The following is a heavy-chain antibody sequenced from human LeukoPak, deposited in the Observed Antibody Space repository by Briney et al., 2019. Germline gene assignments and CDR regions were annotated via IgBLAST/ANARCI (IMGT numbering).Heavy chain of an antibody. D-gene: IGHD4-23*01. CDR1: GFTFSSYW. J-gene: IGHJ4*02. Sequence: GGSLRLSCAASGFTFSSYWMNWVRHAPGKGLVWVSRIASDGSSTTYADSVKGRFSISRDNAKNTLYLQVNSLRVEDTAVYYCARGRPHGNDYWGQGTLVTVSS. CDR3: ARGRPHGNDY. CDR2: IASDGSST. V-gene: IGHV3-74*01.